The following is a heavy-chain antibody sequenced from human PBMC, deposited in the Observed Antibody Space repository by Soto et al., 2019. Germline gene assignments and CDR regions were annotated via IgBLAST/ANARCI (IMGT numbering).Heavy chain of an antibody. CDR1: GGTFSNSA. V-gene: IGHV1-69*12. CDR3: ARDKDRQHLGGNYYYILDV. Sequence: QVQLEQSGAEVKKPGSSVKVSCKASGGTFSNSAISWMRQAPGQGLEWMGGIMPIFRTPDYAQRFQGRVTITADESTSTAYMELSGLRPDDTAVYYCARDKDRQHLGGNYYYILDVWGQGTTVTVSS. CDR2: IMPIFRTP. J-gene: IGHJ6*02.